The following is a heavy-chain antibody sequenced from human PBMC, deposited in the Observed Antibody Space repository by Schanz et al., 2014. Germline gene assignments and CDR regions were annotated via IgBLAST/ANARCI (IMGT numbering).Heavy chain of an antibody. V-gene: IGHV3-23*01. CDR1: GFTFSTYA. J-gene: IGHJ5*01. Sequence: VQLLQSGGALVQPGGSLRLSCSASGFTFSTYAMSWARQTPGKGLEWVSSITTGGNTYYRDSVKGRFIVSRDNSKNTRYLEMNRLRVDDAAVYYCSKGKQGSRSDDSWGQGTLVTVSS. D-gene: IGHD2-15*01. CDR3: SKGKQGSRSDDS. CDR2: ITTGGNT.